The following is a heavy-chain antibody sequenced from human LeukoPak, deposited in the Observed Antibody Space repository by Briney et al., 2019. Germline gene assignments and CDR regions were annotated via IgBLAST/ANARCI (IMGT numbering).Heavy chain of an antibody. V-gene: IGHV3-74*03. D-gene: IGHD5-12*01. Sequence: GGSLRLSCAASGFTFSSYWMSWVRQAPGTGLVWVSRIHPDGSITTYADSVKGRFTISRDNAKNTLYLLMNSLRAEDTAVYYCAPQQTYSPYNWFDPWGQGTLVTVSS. CDR3: APQQTYSPYNWFDP. CDR2: IHPDGSIT. J-gene: IGHJ5*02. CDR1: GFTFSSYW.